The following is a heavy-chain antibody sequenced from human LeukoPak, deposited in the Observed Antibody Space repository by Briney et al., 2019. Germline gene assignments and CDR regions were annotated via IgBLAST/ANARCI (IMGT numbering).Heavy chain of an antibody. V-gene: IGHV3-33*01. CDR2: IWYDGSNK. D-gene: IGHD5-18*01. Sequence: GGSLRLSCAASGFTFSSYGMHWVRQAPGKGLEWVAVIWYDGSNKYYADSVKGRFTISRDNSKNTLYLQMNSLRAEDTAVYYCARDGSDDTAMENWGQGTLVTVSS. J-gene: IGHJ4*02. CDR3: ARDGSDDTAMEN. CDR1: GFTFSSYG.